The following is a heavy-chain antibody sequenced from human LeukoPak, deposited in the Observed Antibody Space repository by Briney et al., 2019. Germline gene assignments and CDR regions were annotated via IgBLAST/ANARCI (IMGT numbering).Heavy chain of an antibody. CDR1: GGSFSGYY. J-gene: IGHJ6*02. Sequence: SETLSLTCAVYGGSFSGYYWSWIRQPPGNGLEWIGEINHSGSTNYNPSLKSRVTISVDTSKNQFSLKLSSVTAADTAVYYCARSPTVAGYYHYYGMDVWGQGTTVTVSS. CDR3: ARSPTVAGYYHYYGMDV. V-gene: IGHV4-34*01. CDR2: INHSGST. D-gene: IGHD6-19*01.